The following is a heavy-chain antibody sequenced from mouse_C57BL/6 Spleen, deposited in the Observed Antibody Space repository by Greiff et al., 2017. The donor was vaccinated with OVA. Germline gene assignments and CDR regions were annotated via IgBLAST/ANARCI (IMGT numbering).Heavy chain of an antibody. J-gene: IGHJ3*01. D-gene: IGHD1-2*01. CDR2: IDPEDGET. CDR3: ARGDDGGRFAY. CDR1: GFNINDYY. Sequence: VQLKESGAELVKPGASVKLSCTASGFNINDYYMHWVKQRPEQGLEWIGRIDPEDGETKYAPKFQGKATITADTSSNTAYLQLSSLTSEDTAVYYCARGDDGGRFAYWGQGTLVTVSA. V-gene: IGHV14-2*01.